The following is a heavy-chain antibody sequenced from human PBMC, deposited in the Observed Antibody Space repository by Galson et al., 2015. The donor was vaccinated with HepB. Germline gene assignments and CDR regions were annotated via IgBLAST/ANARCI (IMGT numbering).Heavy chain of an antibody. CDR3: AREGSPIVGAFDY. V-gene: IGHV1-2*02. D-gene: IGHD1-26*01. Sequence: SVKVSCKASGYTFTGYYMHWVRQAPGQGVEWMGWINPNSGGTNYAQKFQGRVTMTRDTSISTAYMELSRLRSDDTAVYYCAREGSPIVGAFDYWGQGTLVTVSS. CDR1: GYTFTGYY. CDR2: INPNSGGT. J-gene: IGHJ4*02.